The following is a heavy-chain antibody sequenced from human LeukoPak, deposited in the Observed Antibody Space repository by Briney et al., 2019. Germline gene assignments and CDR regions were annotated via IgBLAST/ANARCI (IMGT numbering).Heavy chain of an antibody. J-gene: IGHJ4*02. CDR2: ISYDGSNK. CDR3: ARDRDVDY. Sequence: GGSLRLSCAASGFTVSSNYMSWVRQAPGKGLEWVAVISYDGSNKYYADSVKGRFTISRDNSKNTLYLQMNSLRAEDTAVYYCARDRDVDYWGQGTLVTVSS. D-gene: IGHD3-10*01. V-gene: IGHV3-30*03. CDR1: GFTVSSNY.